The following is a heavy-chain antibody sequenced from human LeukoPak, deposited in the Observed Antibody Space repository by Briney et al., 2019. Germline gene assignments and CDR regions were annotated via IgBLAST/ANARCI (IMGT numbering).Heavy chain of an antibody. CDR2: INWNGGST. D-gene: IGHD6-19*01. V-gene: IGHV3-20*04. Sequence: GGSLRLSCAASGFTFDDYGMSWVRQAPGKGLEWVSGINWNGGSTGYADSVKGRFTISRDNAKNSLYLQMNSLRAEDTALYYCARDVAPYSSAWWAYDYWGQGTLVTVSS. CDR1: GFTFDDYG. J-gene: IGHJ4*02. CDR3: ARDVAPYSSAWWAYDY.